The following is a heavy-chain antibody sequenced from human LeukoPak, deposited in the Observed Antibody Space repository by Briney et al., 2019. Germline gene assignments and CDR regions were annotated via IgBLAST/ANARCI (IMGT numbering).Heavy chain of an antibody. Sequence: GRSLRLSCAASGFTFSTYGMHWVRQAPGKGLEGVAVIWPKGSNKYHADSVKGRFTISRDNSKSTLFLQMSSLAAEDTAVYYCVGELLTAAGTIGAFDIWGRGTMVTVPS. D-gene: IGHD6-13*01. V-gene: IGHV3-33*01. CDR3: VGELLTAAGTIGAFDI. CDR1: GFTFSTYG. J-gene: IGHJ3*02. CDR2: IWPKGSNK.